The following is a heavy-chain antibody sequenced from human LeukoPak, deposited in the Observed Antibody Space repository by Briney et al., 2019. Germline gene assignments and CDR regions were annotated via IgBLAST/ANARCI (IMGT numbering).Heavy chain of an antibody. V-gene: IGHV3-64*01. J-gene: IGHJ4*02. CDR2: ISSNGGST. CDR3: ARDLSGWYYFDY. D-gene: IGHD6-19*01. Sequence: GGSLRLSCAASGFTFSSYAMHWVRQAPGKGLEYVSAISSNGGSTYYANSVKGRFTISRDNSKNTLYLQMNSLRAEDTAVYYCARDLSGWYYFDYWGQGTLVTVSS. CDR1: GFTFSSYA.